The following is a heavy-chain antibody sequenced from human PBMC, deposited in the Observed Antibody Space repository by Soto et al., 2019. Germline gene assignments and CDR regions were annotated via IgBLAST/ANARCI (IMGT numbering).Heavy chain of an antibody. CDR2: ISGSGGST. Sequence: GGSLRHSXAASGFTFSSYAMSWVRQAPGKGLEWVSAISGSGGSTYYADSVKGRFTISRDNSKNTLYLQMNSLRAEDTAVYYCAKGQIRYYYGMDVWGQGTTCSVSS. CDR1: GFTFSSYA. CDR3: AKGQIRYYYGMDV. V-gene: IGHV3-23*01. J-gene: IGHJ6*02.